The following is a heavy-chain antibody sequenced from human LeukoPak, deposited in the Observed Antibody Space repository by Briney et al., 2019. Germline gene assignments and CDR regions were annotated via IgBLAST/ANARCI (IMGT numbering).Heavy chain of an antibody. CDR1: GFTFSSYA. CDR3: AKVYYYDSSGYTRPYYYYYMDV. V-gene: IGHV3-23*01. CDR2: ISINGGTT. J-gene: IGHJ6*03. D-gene: IGHD3-22*01. Sequence: PGGSLRLSCAASGFTFSSYAMSWVRQAPGKGLEWVSSISINGGTTYYADSVKGRFTISRDNSKNTLYLQMNSLRAEDTAVYYCAKVYYYDSSGYTRPYYYYYMDVWGKGTTVTVSS.